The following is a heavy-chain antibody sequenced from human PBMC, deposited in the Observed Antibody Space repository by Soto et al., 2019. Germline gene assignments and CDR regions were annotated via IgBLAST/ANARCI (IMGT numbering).Heavy chain of an antibody. V-gene: IGHV2-5*02. CDR3: ARLTGLYIVFDY. CDR1: GFSLSTSEVG. D-gene: IGHD2-15*01. Sequence: GSGPTLVNPTQTLTLTCSFSGFSLSTSEVGVGWVRQPPGKALEWLAVIYWDDDKRYSPALKGRLTITKDTSKSQVVLSLTNVDPVDTATYYCARLTGLYIVFDYWGQGALVTVSS. J-gene: IGHJ4*02. CDR2: IYWDDDK.